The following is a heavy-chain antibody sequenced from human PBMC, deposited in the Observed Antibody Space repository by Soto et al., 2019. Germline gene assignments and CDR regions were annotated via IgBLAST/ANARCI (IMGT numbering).Heavy chain of an antibody. V-gene: IGHV4-34*01. D-gene: IGHD2-15*01. CDR3: ARWVEVSLDYFDS. CDR2: INHSGSV. CDR1: GESFSGFF. J-gene: IGHJ4*02. Sequence: PSETLSLTCAVYGESFSGFFWSWIRQPPGKGLEWIGEINHSGSVNYNPSLKSRVTISVDTTKNQFSLKLRSVTAADTAVYYCARWVEVSLDYFDSWGQGTPVTVSS.